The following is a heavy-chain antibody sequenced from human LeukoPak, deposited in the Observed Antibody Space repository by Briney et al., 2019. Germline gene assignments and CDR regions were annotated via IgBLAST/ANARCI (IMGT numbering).Heavy chain of an antibody. CDR1: GYSISSGYY. D-gene: IGHD3-10*01. CDR3: ARGGPRGPDY. J-gene: IGHJ4*02. CDR2: IYHSGST. Sequence: PSETLSLTCAVSGYSISSGYYWGWIRQPPGKGLEWIGSIYHSGSTYYNPSLKSRVTISVDTSKNQFSLKLSSVTAADTAVYYCARGGPRGPDYWGQGTLVTVSS. V-gene: IGHV4-38-2*01.